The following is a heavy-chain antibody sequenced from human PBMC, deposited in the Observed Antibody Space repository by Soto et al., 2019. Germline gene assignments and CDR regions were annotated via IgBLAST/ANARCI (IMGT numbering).Heavy chain of an antibody. V-gene: IGHV1-2*02. J-gene: IGHJ6*02. CDR3: ARAGLFFAMDV. D-gene: IGHD6-19*01. Sequence: ASVKVSCKASNYNFTAFYIHWVRQAPGRGLEWLGWINPKSGSTSYAQKFQGRVTLTTDTSISALYMDLNRLTSDDTAIYYCARAGLFFAMDVWGQGTAVTVSS. CDR2: INPKSGST. CDR1: NYNFTAFY.